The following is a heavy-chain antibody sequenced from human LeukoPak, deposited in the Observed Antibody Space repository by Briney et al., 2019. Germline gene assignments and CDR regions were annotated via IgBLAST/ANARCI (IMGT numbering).Heavy chain of an antibody. CDR3: ARDRINYDSSGYLDY. CDR1: GYTFTGYY. CDR2: INPNSGGT. D-gene: IGHD3-22*01. V-gene: IGHV1-2*06. J-gene: IGHJ4*02. Sequence: ASVKVSCKASGYTFTGYYMHWARQAPGQGLEWMGRINPNSGGTNYAQKFQGRVTMTRDTSISTAYMELSRLRSDDTAVYYCARDRINYDSSGYLDYWGQGTLVTVSS.